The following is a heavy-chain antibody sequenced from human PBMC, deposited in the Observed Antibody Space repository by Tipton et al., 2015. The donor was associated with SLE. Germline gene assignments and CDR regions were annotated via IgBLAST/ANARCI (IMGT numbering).Heavy chain of an antibody. Sequence: QLVQSGAEVKKPGASVKVSCKSSGYIFSKYAIHWVRQVPGEGLEWMGWINAGNGKTKYSEKFQDRVTITRDTAATTVYMELSSLRPEDRAVYYCAKSHFENSGSGWYYYGMDVWGQGTTVTVSS. CDR1: GYIFSKYA. CDR3: AKSHFENSGSGWYYYGMDV. D-gene: IGHD3-22*01. J-gene: IGHJ6*02. V-gene: IGHV1-3*01. CDR2: INAGNGKT.